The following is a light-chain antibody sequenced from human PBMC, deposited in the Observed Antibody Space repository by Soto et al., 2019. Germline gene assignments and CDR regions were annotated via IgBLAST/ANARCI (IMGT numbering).Light chain of an antibody. CDR2: DVN. V-gene: IGLV2-14*01. Sequence: QSAPTQPASVSGSPGQSITISCTGTSSDVDGYNYVSWYQYHPGQAPKLMIYDVNNRPSGVSNRFSGSKSGNTASLNISGLQAEDEADYYCSSFTISRNTVIFGGGTKLTVL. CDR3: SSFTISRNTVI. J-gene: IGLJ2*01. CDR1: SSDVDGYNY.